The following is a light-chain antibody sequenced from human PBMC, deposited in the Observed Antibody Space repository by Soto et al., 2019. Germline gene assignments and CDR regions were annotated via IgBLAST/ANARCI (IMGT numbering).Light chain of an antibody. Sequence: QSALTQPASVSGSPGQSITMSCTGSSSDAGAYKYVSWYQQYPTKAPQLITYDVNHRPSGVSNRFSGSKSGNTASLTISGLQVEGEADYYCSSYTTSSTFYVFGTGTKVTVL. CDR1: SSDAGAYKY. J-gene: IGLJ1*01. CDR3: SSYTTSSTFYV. V-gene: IGLV2-14*03. CDR2: DVN.